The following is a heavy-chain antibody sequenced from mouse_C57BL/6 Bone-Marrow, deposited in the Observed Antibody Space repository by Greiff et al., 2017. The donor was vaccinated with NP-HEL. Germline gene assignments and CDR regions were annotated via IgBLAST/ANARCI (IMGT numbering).Heavy chain of an antibody. CDR1: GYTFTDYE. CDR3: TTAQATGVFDY. D-gene: IGHD3-2*02. CDR2: IDPETGGT. J-gene: IGHJ2*01. Sequence: QVQLQQSGAELVRPGASVTLSCKASGYTFTDYEMHWVKQTPVHGLEWIGAIDPETGGTAYNQKFKGKAILTADKSSSTAYMELRSLTSEDSAVYYCTTAQATGVFDYWGQGTTLTVSS. V-gene: IGHV1-15*01.